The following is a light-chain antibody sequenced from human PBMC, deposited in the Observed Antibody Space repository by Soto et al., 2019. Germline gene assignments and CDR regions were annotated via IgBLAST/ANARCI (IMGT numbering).Light chain of an antibody. CDR2: DAS. J-gene: IGKJ2*02. CDR1: RRISSN. Sequence: EIVLTQSPGTLSLSPGERVTLSCRASRRISSNLAWYQQKPGQAPRLLIYDASNRATGIPARFSGSGSETDFTLTISSLEPEDLAVYYCQQRSSWPRTFGQGTTLEIK. V-gene: IGKV3-11*01. CDR3: QQRSSWPRT.